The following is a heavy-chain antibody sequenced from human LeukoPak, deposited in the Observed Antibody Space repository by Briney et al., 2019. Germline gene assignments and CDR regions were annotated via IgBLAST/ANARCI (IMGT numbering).Heavy chain of an antibody. D-gene: IGHD7-27*01. Sequence: SQTLSLTCTVSGGSISSGGYYWSWIRQHPGKGLEWIGYIYYSGSTYYNPSLKSRVTISIDTSKNQFSLKLSSVTAADTAVYYCARGNWGYWFDPWGQGTLVTVSS. CDR1: GGSISSGGYY. V-gene: IGHV4-31*03. J-gene: IGHJ5*02. CDR2: IYYSGST. CDR3: ARGNWGYWFDP.